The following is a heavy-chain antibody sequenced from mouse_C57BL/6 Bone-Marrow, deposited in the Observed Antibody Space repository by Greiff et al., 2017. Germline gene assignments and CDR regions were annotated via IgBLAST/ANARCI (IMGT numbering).Heavy chain of an antibody. CDR2: ISDGGSYT. CDR3: AREDGDPYYAMDY. V-gene: IGHV5-4*01. D-gene: IGHD2-13*01. Sequence: EVKLMESGGGLVKPGGSLKLSCAASGFTFSSYAMSWVRQTPEKRLEWVATISDGGSYTYYPDNVKGRFTISRDNAKNNLYLQMSHLKSEDTAMYYCAREDGDPYYAMDYWGQGTSVTVSS. J-gene: IGHJ4*01. CDR1: GFTFSSYA.